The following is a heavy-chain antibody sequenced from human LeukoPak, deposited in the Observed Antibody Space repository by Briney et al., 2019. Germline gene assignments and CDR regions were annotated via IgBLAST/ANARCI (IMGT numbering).Heavy chain of an antibody. D-gene: IGHD6-19*01. CDR2: IYSNGWT. J-gene: IGHJ5*02. V-gene: IGHV4-61*02. CDR3: ARGRGWTSFAP. CDR1: GGSISTDLYY. Sequence: SETLSPTCTVSGGSISTDLYYWTWIRQPAGKGLEWIGRIYSNGWTDYNPPLKSRVIISKDTSKNPFSLKMSLATAADTALYYCARGRGWTSFAPWGQGTLVTVSS.